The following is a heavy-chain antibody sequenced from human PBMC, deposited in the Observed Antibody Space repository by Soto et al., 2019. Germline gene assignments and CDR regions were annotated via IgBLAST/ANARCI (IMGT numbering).Heavy chain of an antibody. J-gene: IGHJ5*02. CDR2: IYPDDTDT. CDR1: GYNFASSW. V-gene: IGHV5-51*01. Sequence: GESLKISCRASGYNFASSWIGWVRQMPGKGLEWMGIIYPDDTDTRYNPSFQGQVTMSADKSISTAYLQWSSLKASDTAIYYCAFFRGITLGWFDPWGHGTLVTVSS. CDR3: AFFRGITLGWFDP. D-gene: IGHD3-16*01.